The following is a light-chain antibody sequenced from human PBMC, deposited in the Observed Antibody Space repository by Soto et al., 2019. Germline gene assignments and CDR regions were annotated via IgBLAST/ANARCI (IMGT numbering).Light chain of an antibody. V-gene: IGKV1-12*01. CDR3: QQAITFPAT. Sequence: DIQMTQSPSSVSASVGDRVTITCRASQSVSNFLMWYQQKPGKAPKLLIYDASTLQSGVPSRCSGSGSGTDFTLTISSLQAGDYYCQQAITFPATVGQGTRLEIK. CDR1: QSVSNF. J-gene: IGKJ5*01. CDR2: DAS.